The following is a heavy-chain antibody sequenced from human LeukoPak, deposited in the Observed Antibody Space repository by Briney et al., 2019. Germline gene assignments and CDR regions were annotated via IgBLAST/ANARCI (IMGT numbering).Heavy chain of an antibody. CDR1: GGSISSSSYY. CDR3: ARHLKNYYGSGAIYG. D-gene: IGHD3-10*01. J-gene: IGHJ4*02. CDR2: IYYSGST. Sequence: SETLSLTCTVSGGSISSSSYYWGWIRQPPGKGLEWIGSIYYSGSTYYNSSLKSRVTISVDTSKNQFSLKLSSVTAADTAVYYCARHLKNYYGSGAIYGWGQGTLVTVSS. V-gene: IGHV4-39*01.